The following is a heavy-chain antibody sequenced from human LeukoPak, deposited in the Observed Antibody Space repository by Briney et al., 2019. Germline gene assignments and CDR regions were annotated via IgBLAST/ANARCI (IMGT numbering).Heavy chain of an antibody. V-gene: IGHV3-23*01. CDR3: AKEMARGDLFDY. CDR2: ISGSDGST. D-gene: IGHD3-10*01. CDR1: GFTFSSYA. Sequence: GGSLRLSCAASGFTFSSYAMSWVRQAPGKGLEWVSVISGSDGSTYYADSVKGRFTISRDNSKNTLYLQMNSLRAEDTAIYYCAKEMARGDLFDYWGQGTLVTVSS. J-gene: IGHJ4*02.